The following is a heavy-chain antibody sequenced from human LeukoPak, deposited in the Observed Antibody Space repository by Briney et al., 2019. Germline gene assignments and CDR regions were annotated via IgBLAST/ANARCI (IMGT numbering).Heavy chain of an antibody. Sequence: GGSLRLSCAASGFTFSNYAMTWVRQAPGKGLEWVSAIGGNGGTIYYADSVKGRFTISRDNSKNTLYLQMNSLRAEDTAVYYCAKVPSMVIIIVYFDYWGQGTLVTVSS. CDR2: IGGNGGTI. D-gene: IGHD2-21*01. CDR3: AKVPSMVIIIVYFDY. CDR1: GFTFSNYA. J-gene: IGHJ4*02. V-gene: IGHV3-23*01.